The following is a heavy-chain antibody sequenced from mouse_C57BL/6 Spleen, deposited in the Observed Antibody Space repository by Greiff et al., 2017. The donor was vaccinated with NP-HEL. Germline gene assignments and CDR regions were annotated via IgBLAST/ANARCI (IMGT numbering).Heavy chain of an antibody. CDR3: ARDGYYVQYYFDY. V-gene: IGHV5-4*01. J-gene: IGHJ2*01. Sequence: EVQLVESGGGLVKPGGSLKLSCAASGFTFSSYAMSWVRQTPEKRLEWVATISDGGSYTYYPDNVKGRFTISRDNAKNNLYLQMSHLKSEDTAMYYCARDGYYVQYYFDYWGQGTTLTVSS. D-gene: IGHD2-3*01. CDR1: GFTFSSYA. CDR2: ISDGGSYT.